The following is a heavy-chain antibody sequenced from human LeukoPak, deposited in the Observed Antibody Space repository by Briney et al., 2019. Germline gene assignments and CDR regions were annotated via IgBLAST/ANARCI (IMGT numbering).Heavy chain of an antibody. CDR2: INHSGST. D-gene: IGHD3-22*01. V-gene: IGHV4-34*01. Sequence: SETLSLTCAVYGGSFSGCYWSWIRQPPGKGLEWIGEINHSGSTNYNPSLKSRVTISVDTSKNQFSLKLSSVTAADTAVYYCARGRGGSGYYRAGGTRFDYWGQGTLVTVSS. CDR1: GGSFSGCY. CDR3: ARGRGGSGYYRAGGTRFDY. J-gene: IGHJ4*02.